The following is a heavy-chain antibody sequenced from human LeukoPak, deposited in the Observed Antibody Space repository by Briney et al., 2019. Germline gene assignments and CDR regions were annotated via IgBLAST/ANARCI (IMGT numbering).Heavy chain of an antibody. V-gene: IGHV3-48*01. CDR3: AKETDYDFWSGSSNWFDP. CDR1: GFTFSSYS. CDR2: ISSSSSTI. J-gene: IGHJ5*02. Sequence: GGSLRLSCAASGFTFSSYSMNWVRQAPGKGLEWVSYISSSSSTIYYADSVKGRFTISRDNAKNSLYLQMNSLRAEDTAVYYCAKETDYDFWSGSSNWFDPWGQGTLVTVSS. D-gene: IGHD3-3*01.